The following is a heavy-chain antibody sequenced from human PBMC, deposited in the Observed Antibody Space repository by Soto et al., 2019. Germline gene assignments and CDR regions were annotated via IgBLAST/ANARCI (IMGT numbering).Heavy chain of an antibody. V-gene: IGHV3-30-3*01. Sequence: QVQLVESGGGVVQPGRSLRLSCAASGFTFSSYAMHWVRQAPGKGLEWVAVISYDGSNKYYADSVKGRFTISRDNSKNTLYLQMNSLRADDTAVYYCAREEKGVYYYGMDVWGQGTTVTVSS. CDR3: AREEKGVYYYGMDV. CDR2: ISYDGSNK. D-gene: IGHD3-16*01. CDR1: GFTFSSYA. J-gene: IGHJ6*02.